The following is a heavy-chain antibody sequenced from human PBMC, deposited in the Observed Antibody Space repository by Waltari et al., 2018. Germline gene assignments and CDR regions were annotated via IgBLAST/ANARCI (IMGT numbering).Heavy chain of an antibody. CDR1: GGTFSSYA. CDR3: ARGRQRWFGERDAFDI. V-gene: IGHV1-69*05. Sequence: QVQLVQSGAEVKKPGSSVKVSCKASGGTFSSYAISWVRQAPGQGLEWMGRIIPIVGTANYAQKFQGRGTITTDESTSTAYMELSRLRSEDTAVYYCARGRQRWFGERDAFDICGQGTRVTVTS. J-gene: IGHJ3*02. CDR2: IIPIVGTA. D-gene: IGHD3-10*01.